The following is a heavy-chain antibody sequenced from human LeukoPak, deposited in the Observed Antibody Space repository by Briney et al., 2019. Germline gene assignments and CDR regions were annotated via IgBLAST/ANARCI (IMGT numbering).Heavy chain of an antibody. CDR3: SKGGRGGSGLYPFDP. CDR2: IRGSGVHT. Sequence: GGSLRVSCAASGFVFANSAMSWVRQAPGKGLEWVASIRGSGVHTYYPESMKGRFTIYRDNSRDILFLQMSSLRADDTAFYYCSKGGRGGSGLYPFDPWGQGTPVILSS. V-gene: IGHV3-23*01. D-gene: IGHD6-19*01. CDR1: GFVFANSA. J-gene: IGHJ5*02.